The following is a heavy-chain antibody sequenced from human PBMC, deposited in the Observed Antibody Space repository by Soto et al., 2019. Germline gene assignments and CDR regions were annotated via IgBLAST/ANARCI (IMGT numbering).Heavy chain of an antibody. J-gene: IGHJ4*02. CDR2: IWYDGSNK. V-gene: IGHV3-33*01. CDR1: GFTFSSYG. CDR3: ARFSIVGAYFDY. Sequence: GGSLRLSCAASGFTFSSYGMHWVRQAPGKGLEWVAVIWYDGSNKYYADSVKGRFTISRDNSKNTLYLQMNSLRAEDMAVYYCARFSIVGAYFDYWGQGTLVTVSS. D-gene: IGHD1-26*01.